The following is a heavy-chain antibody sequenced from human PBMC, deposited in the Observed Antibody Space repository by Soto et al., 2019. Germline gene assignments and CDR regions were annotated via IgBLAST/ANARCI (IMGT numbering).Heavy chain of an antibody. V-gene: IGHV3-30*18. CDR3: AKEVVMGYYDSSGYYEPAYAFDY. J-gene: IGHJ4*02. CDR1: GFTFSSYG. CDR2: ISYDGSNK. D-gene: IGHD3-22*01. Sequence: GGSLRLSCAASGFTFSSYGMHWVRQAPGKGLEWVAVISYDGSNKYYADSVKGRFTISRDNSKNTLYLQMNSLRAEDTAVYYCAKEVVMGYYDSSGYYEPAYAFDYWGQGTLVTVSP.